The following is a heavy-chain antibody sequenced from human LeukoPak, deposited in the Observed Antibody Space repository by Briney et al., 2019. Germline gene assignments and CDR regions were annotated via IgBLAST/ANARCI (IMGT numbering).Heavy chain of an antibody. CDR3: AKDQGYDILTGASWYFNL. CDR2: ISGSGGST. D-gene: IGHD3-9*01. Sequence: PGGSLRLSCAASGFTFSSYAMSWVRRAPGKGLEWVSAISGSGGSTYYADSVKGRFTISRDNSKNTLYLQMNSLRAEDTAVYYCAKDQGYDILTGASWYFNLWGRGTLVTVSS. CDR1: GFTFSSYA. V-gene: IGHV3-23*01. J-gene: IGHJ2*01.